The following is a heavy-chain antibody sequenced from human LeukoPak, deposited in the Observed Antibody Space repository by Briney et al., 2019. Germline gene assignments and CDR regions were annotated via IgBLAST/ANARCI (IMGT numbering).Heavy chain of an antibody. CDR2: INHSGST. CDR1: GGSFSGYY. V-gene: IGHV4-34*01. Sequence: SETLSLTCAVYGGSFSGYYWSWIRQTPGKGLEWIGEINHSGSTNYNPSLKSRVTISVDTSKNQFSLKLSSVTAADTAVYYCARRARSSGWHDWGQGTLVTVSS. D-gene: IGHD6-19*01. CDR3: ARRARSSGWHD. J-gene: IGHJ4*02.